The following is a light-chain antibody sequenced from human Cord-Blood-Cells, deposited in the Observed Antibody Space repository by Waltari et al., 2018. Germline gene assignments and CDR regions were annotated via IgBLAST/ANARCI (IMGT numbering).Light chain of an antibody. J-gene: IGKJ2*01. V-gene: IGKV3-11*01. CDR1: QSVSSY. CDR2: DAS. CDR3: QQRSNWPYT. Sequence: EIVLTQSPATLSLSPGERATLSCRASQSVSSYLAWYQQKPGQAPRLLIYDASNRATGIPARCSGSGAGTDVTLTISSLEPEDCAVYFCQQRSNWPYTFGQGTKLEIK.